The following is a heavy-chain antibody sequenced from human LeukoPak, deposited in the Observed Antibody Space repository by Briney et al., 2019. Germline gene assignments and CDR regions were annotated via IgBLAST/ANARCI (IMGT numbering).Heavy chain of an antibody. CDR1: GGSVSSGSYY. Sequence: LETLSLTCTVSGGSVSSGSYYCSWIRQPPGKGLEWIGYIYYSGSTNYNPSLKSRVTISVDTSKNQFSLKLSSVTAADTAVYYCARVGIAVAGANYYYYGMDVWGQGTTVTVSS. CDR3: ARVGIAVAGANYYYYGMDV. V-gene: IGHV4-61*01. J-gene: IGHJ6*02. D-gene: IGHD6-19*01. CDR2: IYYSGST.